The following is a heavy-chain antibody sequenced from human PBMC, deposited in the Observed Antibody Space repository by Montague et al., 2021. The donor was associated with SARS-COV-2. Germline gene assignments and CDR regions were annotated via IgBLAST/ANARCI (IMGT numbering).Heavy chain of an antibody. CDR2: IYYSGST. J-gene: IGHJ6*02. V-gene: IGHV4-59*08. D-gene: IGHD2-2*01. CDR1: GGSISSYY. CDR3: ARRGVVPAGMEYYYYGMDV. Sequence: SETLSLTCTVSGGSISSYYSSWIRQPPGKGLEWIGYIYYSGSTNYNPSLKSRVTISVDTSKNQFSLKLSSVTAADTAVYYCARRGVVPAGMEYYYYGMDVWGQGTTVTVSS.